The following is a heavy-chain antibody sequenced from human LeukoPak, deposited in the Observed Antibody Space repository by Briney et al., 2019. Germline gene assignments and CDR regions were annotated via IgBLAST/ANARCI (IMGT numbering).Heavy chain of an antibody. Sequence: SETLSLTCTVSGGSISSYYWSWIRQPPGKGLEWIGYIYYSGSTNYNPSLKSRVTISVDTSKNQFSLKLSSVTAADTAVYYCARERRDGYNRYYFDYWGQGTLVTVSS. V-gene: IGHV4-59*01. CDR1: GGSISSYY. D-gene: IGHD5-24*01. CDR2: IYYSGST. J-gene: IGHJ4*02. CDR3: ARERRDGYNRYYFDY.